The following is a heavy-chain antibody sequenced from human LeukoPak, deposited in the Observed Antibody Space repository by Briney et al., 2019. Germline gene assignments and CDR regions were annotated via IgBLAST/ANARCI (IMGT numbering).Heavy chain of an antibody. CDR2: IYYSGST. D-gene: IGHD3-22*01. Sequence: SETLSLTCTVSGGSISSSSYYWGWIRQPPGKGLEGIGSIYYSGSTYYNPSLKSRVTISVDTSKNQFSLKLSSVTAADTAVYYCARYITMIVVVIRNWFDPWGQGTLVTVSS. CDR3: ARYITMIVVVIRNWFDP. J-gene: IGHJ5*02. CDR1: GGSISSSSYY. V-gene: IGHV4-39*01.